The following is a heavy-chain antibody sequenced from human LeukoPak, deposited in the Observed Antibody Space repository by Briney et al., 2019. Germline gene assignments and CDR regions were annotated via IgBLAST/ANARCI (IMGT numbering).Heavy chain of an antibody. J-gene: IGHJ4*02. CDR1: GGSISSSSYY. CDR3: ASRSTTAFHY. D-gene: IGHD5/OR15-5a*01. CDR2: IYYSGST. V-gene: IGHV4-39*07. Sequence: SETLSLTCTVSGGSISSSSYYWGWIRQPRGKGLEWIGSIYYSGSTYYNPSLKSRVTISVDTSKNQFSLKLSSVTAADTAVYYCASRSTTAFHYWGQGTLVTVSS.